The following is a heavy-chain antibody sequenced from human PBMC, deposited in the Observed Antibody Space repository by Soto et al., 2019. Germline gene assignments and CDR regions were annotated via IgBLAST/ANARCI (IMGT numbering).Heavy chain of an antibody. CDR1: GDSVISDGFY. CDR3: ASGRTYYYGSGTYGFDY. Sequence: PSETLSLTCTVSGDSVISDGFYWSWIRQHPGKGLECIGYIFYSGSTHYNPSLKSRVRISVDTSKNQFSLNLNSVTAAGTAVYYCASGRTYYYGSGTYGFDYWGQGALVTVSS. CDR2: IFYSGST. V-gene: IGHV4-31*03. D-gene: IGHD3-10*01. J-gene: IGHJ4*02.